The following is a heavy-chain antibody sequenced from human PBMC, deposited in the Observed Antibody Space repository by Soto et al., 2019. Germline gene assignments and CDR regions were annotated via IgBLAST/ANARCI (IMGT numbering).Heavy chain of an antibody. CDR3: AREGCYYDSSGCYYFDY. CDR2: IWYDGSNK. V-gene: IGHV3-33*01. D-gene: IGHD3-22*01. Sequence: GGSLRLSCAASGFTFSSYGMHWVRQAPGKGLEWVAVIWYDGSNKYYADSVKGRFTISRDNSKNTLYLQMNSLRAEDTAVYYCAREGCYYDSSGCYYFDYWGQGTLVTVSS. CDR1: GFTFSSYG. J-gene: IGHJ4*02.